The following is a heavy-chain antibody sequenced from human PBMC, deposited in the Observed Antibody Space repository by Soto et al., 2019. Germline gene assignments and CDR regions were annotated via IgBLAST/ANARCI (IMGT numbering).Heavy chain of an antibody. CDR1: GFIFSNAW. CDR2: IKSKADGGTT. CDR3: TTDSYINMPIVRFDY. Sequence: GGSLRLSCAASGFIFSNAWINWVRQAPGKGLEWVGRIKSKADGGTTDFAAPVKGRFAISRDDSKNMMYMEMSSLRTEDTAVYYCTTDSYINMPIVRFDYWCHGTLVTVSS. V-gene: IGHV3-15*07. D-gene: IGHD2-2*01. J-gene: IGHJ4*01.